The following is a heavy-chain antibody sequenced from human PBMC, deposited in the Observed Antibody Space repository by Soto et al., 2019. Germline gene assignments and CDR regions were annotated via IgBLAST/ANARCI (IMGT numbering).Heavy chain of an antibody. Sequence: GGSLRLSCVASGFPFSDYWMHWVRQAPGKGLVWVSGIRTDGGFTNYADSVKGRFTISRDNAKNTVYLQMNTLRVEDTAVYYCARDSYSGSYKYWGQGTLVTVSS. CDR2: IRTDGGFT. CDR1: GFPFSDYW. CDR3: ARDSYSGSYKY. D-gene: IGHD1-26*01. V-gene: IGHV3-74*01. J-gene: IGHJ4*02.